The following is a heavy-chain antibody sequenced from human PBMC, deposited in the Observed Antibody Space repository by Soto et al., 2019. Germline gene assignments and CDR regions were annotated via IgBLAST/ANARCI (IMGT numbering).Heavy chain of an antibody. V-gene: IGHV4-39*01. CDR2: FSYSGST. J-gene: IGHJ6*02. CDR1: GGSLSSGPYS. Sequence: LSLTCTVSGGSLSSGPYSWGWIRQPPEKGLEWIGTFSYSGSTYYNPSLESRVTISVDTSKNQFSLKVSSVTAADTAMYYCARLGGYCSTTTCYGYYAMDVWGQGTTVTVSS. D-gene: IGHD2-2*01. CDR3: ARLGGYCSTTTCYGYYAMDV.